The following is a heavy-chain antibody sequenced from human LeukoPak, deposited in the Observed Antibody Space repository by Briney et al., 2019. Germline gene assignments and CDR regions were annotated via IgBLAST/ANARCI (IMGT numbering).Heavy chain of an antibody. CDR3: ARVASTGYCSGGSCPSRIDY. Sequence: SETLSLTCAVYGGSLSGYYWSWIRQPPGKGLEWIGEINHSGSTNYNPSLKSRVTISVGTSKNQFSLKLSSVTAADTAVYYCARVASTGYCSGGSCPSRIDYWGQGTLVTVSS. J-gene: IGHJ4*02. V-gene: IGHV4-34*01. D-gene: IGHD2-15*01. CDR1: GGSLSGYY. CDR2: INHSGST.